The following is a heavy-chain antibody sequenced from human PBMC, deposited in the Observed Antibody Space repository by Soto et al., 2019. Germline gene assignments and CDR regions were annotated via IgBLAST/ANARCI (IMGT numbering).Heavy chain of an antibody. J-gene: IGHJ4*02. Sequence: EVQLVVSGGGLVKPGGSLRLSFAASGFTFSSYSMNWVRQAPGKGLEWVSSISSSSSYIYYADSVKGRFTISRDNAKNSLYLQMNSLRAEDTAVYYCVAFAYQLHTLDYWGQGTLVTVSS. V-gene: IGHV3-21*01. CDR1: GFTFSSYS. CDR2: ISSSSSYI. D-gene: IGHD2-2*01. CDR3: VAFAYQLHTLDY.